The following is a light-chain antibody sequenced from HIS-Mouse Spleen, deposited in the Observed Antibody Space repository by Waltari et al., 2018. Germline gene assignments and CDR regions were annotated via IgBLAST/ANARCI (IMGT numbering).Light chain of an antibody. J-gene: IGKJ2*01. Sequence: DIQMTQSPSSLSASVGDRVTITCQASQDISNYLNCYQQKPWKAPKLLIYDASNLETGVPSRFSGSGSGTDFTFTISSLQPEDIATYYCQQYDNLYTFGQGTKLEIK. V-gene: IGKV1-33*01. CDR3: QQYDNLYT. CDR1: QDISNY. CDR2: DAS.